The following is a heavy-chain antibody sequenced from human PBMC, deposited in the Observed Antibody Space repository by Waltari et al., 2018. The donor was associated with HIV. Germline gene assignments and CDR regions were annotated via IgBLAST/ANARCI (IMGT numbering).Heavy chain of an antibody. V-gene: IGHV3-7*01. CDR1: GLTISRYW. Sequence: VQLVESGGGLVQPGGSLRLSCKGSGLTISRYWMSWVRQATGKGLEWVANVKKDENEKKYLDSVKGRFIISRDDTDNSVHLEMNSLRVEDTATYYCVAEWWYGITGYWGQGSLVTVSP. J-gene: IGHJ4*02. CDR2: VKKDENEK. D-gene: IGHD2-15*01. CDR3: VAEWWYGITGY.